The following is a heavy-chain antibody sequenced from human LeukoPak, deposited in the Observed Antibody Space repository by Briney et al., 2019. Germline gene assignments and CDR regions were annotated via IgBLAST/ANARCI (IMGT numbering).Heavy chain of an antibody. CDR1: GFTFSSYA. CDR2: ISGSGGST. J-gene: IGHJ6*02. V-gene: IGHV3-23*01. CDR3: ARIFETYYYYGMDV. Sequence: GGSLRLSCAASGFTFSSYAMSWVRQAPGKGLEWVSAISGSGGSTYYADSVKGRFTISRDNSRNTLYLQMNSLRAEDTAVYYCARIFETYYYYGMDVWGQGTTVTVSS.